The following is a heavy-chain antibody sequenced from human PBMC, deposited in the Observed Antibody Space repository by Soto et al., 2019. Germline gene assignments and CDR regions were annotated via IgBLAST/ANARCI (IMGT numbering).Heavy chain of an antibody. D-gene: IGHD5-12*01. CDR1: GYTFTSYD. CDR3: ASLSPGPYIVATENAFDI. CDR2: MNPNSGNT. V-gene: IGHV1-8*01. Sequence: GASVKVSCKASGYTFTSYDINWVRQATGQELEWMGWMNPNSGNTGYAQKFQGRVTMTRNTSISTAYMELSSLRSEDTAVYYCASLSPGPYIVATENAFDIWGQGTMVTVSS. J-gene: IGHJ3*02.